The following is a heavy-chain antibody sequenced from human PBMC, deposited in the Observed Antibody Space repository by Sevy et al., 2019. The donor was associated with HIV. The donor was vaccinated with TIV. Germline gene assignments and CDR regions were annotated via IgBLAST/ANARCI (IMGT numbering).Heavy chain of an antibody. CDR2: LSFVCGKI. CDR1: GFAFYDYS. D-gene: IGHD2-8*01. J-gene: IGHJ4*02. V-gene: IGHV3-23*01. CDR3: AREGCTRPHDY. Sequence: LSLTCAASGFAFYDYSMSWIRQAPGKGLEWVATLSFVCGKINYADSVKGRFTISRDNSKNSFYLQMDNLRVEDTALYYCAREGCTRPHDYWGQGTRVTVSS.